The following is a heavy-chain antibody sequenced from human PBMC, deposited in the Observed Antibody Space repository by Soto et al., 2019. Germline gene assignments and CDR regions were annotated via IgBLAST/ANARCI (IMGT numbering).Heavy chain of an antibody. CDR2: ISSSSSYI. CDR3: ASPSRLITTRSAFDI. CDR1: GFTFSSYS. Sequence: EVQLVESGGGLVKPGGSLRLSCAASGFTFSSYSMNWVRQAPGKGLEWVSSISSSSSYIYYADSVKGRFTISRDNAKNSLYLQMYSLRAEDTAVYYCASPSRLITTRSAFDIWGQGTMVTVSS. J-gene: IGHJ3*02. V-gene: IGHV3-21*01. D-gene: IGHD3-22*01.